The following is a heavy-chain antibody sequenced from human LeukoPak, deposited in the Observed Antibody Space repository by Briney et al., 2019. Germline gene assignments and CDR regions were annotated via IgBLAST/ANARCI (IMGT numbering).Heavy chain of an antibody. D-gene: IGHD2-2*01. V-gene: IGHV4-59*01. CDR1: GGSISSYY. J-gene: IGHJ6*03. Sequence: SETLSLTCTASGGSISSYYWSWIRQPPGKGLEWIGHIYCSGSTNYNPSLKSRVTISVDTSKNQFSLKLSSVIAADTAVYYCARTTEGYCSSASCFGFSYSYYMDVWGKGTTVTISS. CDR2: IYCSGST. CDR3: ARTTEGYCSSASCFGFSYSYYMDV.